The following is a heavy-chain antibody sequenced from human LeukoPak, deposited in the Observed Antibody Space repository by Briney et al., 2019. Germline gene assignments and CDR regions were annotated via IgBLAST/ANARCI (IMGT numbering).Heavy chain of an antibody. J-gene: IGHJ4*02. CDR2: IDPSDSYT. D-gene: IGHD3-10*01. V-gene: IGHV5-10-1*01. CDR3: ARVWFGEIMTSNHDY. CDR1: GYSFTSYW. Sequence: GASLRISCKGSGYSFTSYWISWVRQMPGKGLEWMGRIDPSDSYTNYSPSFQGHVTISADKSISTAYLQWSSLKASDTAMYYCARVWFGEIMTSNHDYWGQGTLVTVSS.